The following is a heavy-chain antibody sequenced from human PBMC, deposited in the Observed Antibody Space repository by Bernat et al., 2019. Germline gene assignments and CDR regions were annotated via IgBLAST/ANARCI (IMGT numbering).Heavy chain of an antibody. V-gene: IGHV3-30*18. CDR1: GFTFSNYG. D-gene: IGHD1-26*01. Sequence: QAQLVESGGGVVQPGRSLRLSCATSGFTFSNYGMQWVRQAPGKGLEWVAVISDDGSTKHYADSVSGRCTVSRDNSKNTLYLQMNSLRAEDTAVYYCAKEKGGNYTPLDYWGQGTLVTVSS. CDR2: ISDDGSTK. J-gene: IGHJ4*02. CDR3: AKEKGGNYTPLDY.